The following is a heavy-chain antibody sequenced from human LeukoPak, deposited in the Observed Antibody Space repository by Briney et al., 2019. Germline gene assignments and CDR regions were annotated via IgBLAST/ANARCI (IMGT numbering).Heavy chain of an antibody. CDR2: IYYSGST. D-gene: IGHD3-16*01. CDR1: GGSISSSSYY. V-gene: IGHV4-39*01. CDR3: ASSIRITAIAASTALDY. Sequence: SETLSLTCTVSGGSISSSSYYWGWIRQPPGKGLEWIGSIYYSGSTYYNPSLKSRVTISVDTSKNQFSLKLSSVTAADTAVYYCASSIRITAIAASTALDYWGQGTLVTVS. J-gene: IGHJ4*02.